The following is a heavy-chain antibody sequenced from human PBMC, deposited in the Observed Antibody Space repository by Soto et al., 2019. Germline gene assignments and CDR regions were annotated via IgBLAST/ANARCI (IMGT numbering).Heavy chain of an antibody. CDR1: GGTFNTYA. CDR2: IIPIFGTV. D-gene: IGHD1-7*01. J-gene: IGHJ3*01. CDR3: ARPLIGNTVDL. Sequence: QVVLVQSGTEVKKSGSSVKVSCKASGGTFNTYAFSWVRQAPGQGLEWMGGIIPIFGTVIHAQKFQGRVTLTTDMSTRTVYMDLSSLRSEDTAVYYCARPLIGNTVDLWGQGTPVIVSS. V-gene: IGHV1-69*06.